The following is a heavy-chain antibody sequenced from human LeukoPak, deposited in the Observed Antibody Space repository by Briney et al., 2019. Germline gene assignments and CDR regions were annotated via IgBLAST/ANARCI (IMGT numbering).Heavy chain of an antibody. CDR2: TYYRSMWYN. CDR1: GDSVSSNSAA. Sequence: SPTLSLTCAISGDSVSSNSAAWNWIRQSPSRGLEWLGNTYYRSMWYNDYAMSVQSRITIKPDTSKNQFSLHLNSVTPEDTAVYYCAKGVRYSFDYWDQGTLVTVSS. J-gene: IGHJ4*02. CDR3: AKGVRYSFDY. V-gene: IGHV6-1*01. D-gene: IGHD1-1*01.